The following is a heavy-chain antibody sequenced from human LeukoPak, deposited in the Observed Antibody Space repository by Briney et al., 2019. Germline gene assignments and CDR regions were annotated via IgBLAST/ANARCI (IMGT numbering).Heavy chain of an antibody. Sequence: ASVKVSCKASGYTFTGYYMHWVRQAPGQGLEWMGRINPNSGGTNYAQKFQGRVAMTRDTSISTAYMELSRLRSDDTAVHYCARWDSSGFYFDYWGQGTLVTVSS. D-gene: IGHD3-22*01. CDR2: INPNSGGT. CDR3: ARWDSSGFYFDY. V-gene: IGHV1-2*06. CDR1: GYTFTGYY. J-gene: IGHJ4*02.